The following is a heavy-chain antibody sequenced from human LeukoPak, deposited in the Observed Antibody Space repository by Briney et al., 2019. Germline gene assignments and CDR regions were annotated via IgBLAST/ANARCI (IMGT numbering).Heavy chain of an antibody. J-gene: IGHJ6*03. CDR1: GFTFSSYS. CDR2: ISSSSSYI. Sequence: GGSLRLSCAASGFTFSSYSMNWVRQAPGKGLEWVSSISSSSSYIYYADSVKGRFTISRDNAKNTVYLQMNSLRAEDTAVYYCAKGDYYYMDVWGKGTTVTISS. CDR3: AKGDYYYMDV. V-gene: IGHV3-21*01.